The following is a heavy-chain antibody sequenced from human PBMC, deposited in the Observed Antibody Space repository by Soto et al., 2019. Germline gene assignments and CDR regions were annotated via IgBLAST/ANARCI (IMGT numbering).Heavy chain of an antibody. CDR3: SRGRDPHKGGRS. J-gene: IGHJ4*02. V-gene: IGHV4-39*01. CDR2: IYYSGST. D-gene: IGHD1-26*01. CDR1: GGSISSSNYY. Sequence: SETLSLTCTVSGGSISSSNYYWGWIRQPPGKGLEWIGSIYYSGSTYYNPSLKSRVTISVDTSKNQFSLKLSSVTAADTAVYFCSRGRDPHKGGRSWGQGTLVTVSS.